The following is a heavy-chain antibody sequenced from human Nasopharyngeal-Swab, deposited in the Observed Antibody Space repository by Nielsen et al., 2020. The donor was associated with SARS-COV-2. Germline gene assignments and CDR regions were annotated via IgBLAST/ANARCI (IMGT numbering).Heavy chain of an antibody. CDR3: TTDFYFDY. CDR2: IGDKEHNYAT. CDR1: GFIFSASA. Sequence: GESLTISCAASGFIFSASAIHWVRQASGQGLEWVGRIGDKEHNYATTYGVSVQGRFTISSDDPKNTAFQQMDGLKTEDTALYYCTTDFYFDYWGQGALVTVSS. V-gene: IGHV3-73*01. J-gene: IGHJ4*02.